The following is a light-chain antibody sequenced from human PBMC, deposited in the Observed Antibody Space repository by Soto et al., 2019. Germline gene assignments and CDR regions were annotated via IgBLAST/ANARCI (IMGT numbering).Light chain of an antibody. V-gene: IGKV1-39*01. CDR3: QQSYSTPWT. CDR2: AAS. J-gene: IGKJ1*01. Sequence: DIQMTQSPSSLSASVRDRVTITCRSSQSIGRNLNWYLQKPGKAPKLLVYAASHLQNGVPSRFSGSGSGTAFTLIISSLQPEDSATYYCQQSYSTPWTFGQGTKVDIK. CDR1: QSIGRN.